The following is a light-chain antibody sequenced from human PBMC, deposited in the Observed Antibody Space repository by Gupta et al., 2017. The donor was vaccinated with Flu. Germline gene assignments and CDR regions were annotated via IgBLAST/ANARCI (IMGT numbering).Light chain of an antibody. CDR3: QQYEDWPPIT. CDR1: QTVSSN. J-gene: IGKJ5*01. CDR2: GAS. V-gene: IGKV3-15*01. Sequence: EVVMTQSPPTLSVSPGESATLSCRASQTVSSNLAWYQQKPGQAPRLLIYGASTRATGIPARFSGSGSGTEFTLTISSRQSEDFAVYYCQQYEDWPPITFGQGTRLEI.